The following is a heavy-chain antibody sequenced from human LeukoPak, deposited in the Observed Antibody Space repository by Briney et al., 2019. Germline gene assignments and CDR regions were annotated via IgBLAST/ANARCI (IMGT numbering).Heavy chain of an antibody. CDR2: INHSGST. V-gene: IGHV4-39*07. CDR3: ARGQRAGGNYYYYYYMDA. Sequence: SETLSLTCTVSGGSISSSSYYWGWIRQPPGKGLEWIGEINHSGSTNYNPSLKSRVTISVDTSKNQFSLKLSSVTAADTAVYYCARGQRAGGNYYYYYYMDAWGKGTTVTISS. D-gene: IGHD3-16*01. J-gene: IGHJ6*03. CDR1: GGSISSSSYY.